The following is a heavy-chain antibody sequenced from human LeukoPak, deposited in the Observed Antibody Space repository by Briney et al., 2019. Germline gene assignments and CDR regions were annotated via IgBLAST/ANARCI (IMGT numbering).Heavy chain of an antibody. J-gene: IGHJ6*02. CDR3: ARHDYYYYGMDV. CDR1: GGSISSGGYY. CDR2: IYYSGST. Sequence: SETLSLTCTVSGGSISSGGYYWSWIRQPPGKGLEWIGYIYYSGSTNYKPSLKSRVIISVDTSKNQFSLNLTSVTAADTAVYYCARHDYYYYGMDVWGQGTTVTVSS. V-gene: IGHV4-61*08.